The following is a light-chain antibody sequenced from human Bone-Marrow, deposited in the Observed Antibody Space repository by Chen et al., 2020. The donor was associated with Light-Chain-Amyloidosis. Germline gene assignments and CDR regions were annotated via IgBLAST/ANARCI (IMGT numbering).Light chain of an antibody. CDR3: MQALQTPPT. CDR2: LGS. CDR1: QSLLHSNGYNY. Sequence: DIVMTKSPLSLPVTPGEPASIPCRSSQSLLHSNGYNYLDWYLQKPGQSPHLLIYLGSNRASGVPDRFSGSGSGTDFTLKISRVEAEDVGVYYCMQALQTPPTFGQGTKVEIK. J-gene: IGKJ1*01. V-gene: IGKV2-28*01.